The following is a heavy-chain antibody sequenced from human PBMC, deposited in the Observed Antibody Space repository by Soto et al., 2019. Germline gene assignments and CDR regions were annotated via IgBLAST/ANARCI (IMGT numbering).Heavy chain of an antibody. CDR3: GRQPGHCGSTTCFGYYSVDV. CDR1: GGSISSSSYS. V-gene: IGHV4-39*01. D-gene: IGHD2-2*01. CDR2: IYYSGST. Sequence: QLQLQESGPRLVKPSETLSLTCSVSGGSISSSSYSWGWIHQPPGKGLEWIGTIYYSGSTHYNPSLEGRAAIPADTPNNQLSLRLSSVTAADTAVYYCGRQPGHCGSTTCFGYYSVDVWGQGTTVTVS. J-gene: IGHJ6*02.